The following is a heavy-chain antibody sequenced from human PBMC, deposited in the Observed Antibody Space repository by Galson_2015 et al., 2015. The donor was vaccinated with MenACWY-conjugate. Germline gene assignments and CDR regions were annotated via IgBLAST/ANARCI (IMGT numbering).Heavy chain of an antibody. Sequence: SLRLSCAASGFSFSDYGTHWVRQAPGKGLEWVAYIHYDGSSEDYMDSVKGRFTISRDNSKNTVFLQMNSLRAEDTAVYYCVKDRYYHLDYWGQGTLVAVSS. CDR2: IHYDGSSE. V-gene: IGHV3-30*02. CDR1: GFSFSDYG. CDR3: VKDRYYHLDY. J-gene: IGHJ4*02. D-gene: IGHD3-22*01.